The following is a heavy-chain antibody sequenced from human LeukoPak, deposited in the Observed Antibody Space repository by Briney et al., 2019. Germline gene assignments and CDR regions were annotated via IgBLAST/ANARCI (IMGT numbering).Heavy chain of an antibody. J-gene: IGHJ3*02. CDR2: ISAYNGNT. Sequence: ASVKVSCKASGYTFTSYGISWVRQAPGQGLEWMGWISAYNGNTNYAQKLQGRVTMTTDTSTSTAYMELRSLRSDDTAVYYCARDGDVVVPAATDDAFAIWGQGTMVTVSS. V-gene: IGHV1-18*04. CDR1: GYTFTSYG. D-gene: IGHD2-2*01. CDR3: ARDGDVVVPAATDDAFAI.